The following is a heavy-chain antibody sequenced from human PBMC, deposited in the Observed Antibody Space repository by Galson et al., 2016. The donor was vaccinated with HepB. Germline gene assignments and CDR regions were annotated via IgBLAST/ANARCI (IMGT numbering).Heavy chain of an antibody. D-gene: IGHD1-26*01. CDR3: ARAGGVANGYALDI. CDR1: GFTFNSHW. Sequence: SLRLSCAVSGFTFNSHWMTWIRQAPGQGLEWVAMIKEDGSQKYYVDSVQGRFTISRDNAKNSLYLQMNSLRAEDTAVYYCARAGGVANGYALDIWGQGTMVSVSS. CDR2: IKEDGSQK. J-gene: IGHJ3*02. V-gene: IGHV3-7*04.